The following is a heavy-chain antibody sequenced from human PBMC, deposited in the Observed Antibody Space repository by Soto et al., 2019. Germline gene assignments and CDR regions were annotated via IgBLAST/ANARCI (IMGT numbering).Heavy chain of an antibody. D-gene: IGHD6-6*01. V-gene: IGHV4-34*01. CDR2: INHSGST. J-gene: IGHJ4*02. CDR3: AREPSSSLSYFDY. Sequence: QVQLQQWGAGLLKPSETLSLTCAVYGGSFSGYYWSWIRQPPGKGLEWIGEINHSGSTNYNPSLKSRVTISVDTSKNQCSLKLSSVTAADTAVYYWAREPSSSLSYFDYWGQGTLVTVSS. CDR1: GGSFSGYY.